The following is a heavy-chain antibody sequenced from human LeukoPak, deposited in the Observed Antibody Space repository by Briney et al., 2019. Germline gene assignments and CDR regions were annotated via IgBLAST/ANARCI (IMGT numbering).Heavy chain of an antibody. Sequence: SETLSLTCTVSGGSISSSSYYWGWIRQPPGKGLEWIGSIYYSGSTYYNPSLKSRVTISVDTSKNQFSLKLSSVTAADTAVYYCARNYGDYGYYYYCMDVWGKGTTVTISS. CDR1: GGSISSSSYY. CDR3: ARNYGDYGYYYYCMDV. J-gene: IGHJ6*03. CDR2: IYYSGST. V-gene: IGHV4-39*01. D-gene: IGHD4-17*01.